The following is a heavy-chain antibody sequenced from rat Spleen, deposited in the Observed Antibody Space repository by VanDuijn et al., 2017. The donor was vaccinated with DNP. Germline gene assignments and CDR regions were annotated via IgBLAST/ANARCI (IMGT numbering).Heavy chain of an antibody. Sequence: EVQVQESGPGLVKPSQSLSLTCSVTGYSITSSYRWNWIRKFPGNKMEWIGHISYSGSTSYHPSLKSRISITRDTSKNQFFLQLSSVTTEDTGTYYCARWNIDTSTLDYWGQGVIVTVSS. J-gene: IGHJ2*01. V-gene: IGHV3-1*01. CDR1: GYSITSSY. CDR3: ARWNIDTSTLDY. CDR2: ISYSGST. D-gene: IGHD1-5*01.